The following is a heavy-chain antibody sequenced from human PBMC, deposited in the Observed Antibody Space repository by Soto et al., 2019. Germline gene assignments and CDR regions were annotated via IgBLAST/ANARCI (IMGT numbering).Heavy chain of an antibody. CDR3: ARDSSGSSHFDF. CDR1: GFAFSSYG. CDR2: TTSSNSNI. D-gene: IGHD1-26*01. V-gene: IGHV3-21*01. Sequence: EVQLVESGGGLVKPGGSLRLSCAASGFAFSSYGMNWVRQAPGKGLEWVSSTTSSNSNIYYADSVKGRFTISRDNAKNSLYLQMNSLRAEDTALYYCARDSSGSSHFDFWGQGTLVTVSS. J-gene: IGHJ4*02.